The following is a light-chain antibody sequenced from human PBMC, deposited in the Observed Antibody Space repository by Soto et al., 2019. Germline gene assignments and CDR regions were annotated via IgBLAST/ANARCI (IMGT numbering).Light chain of an antibody. J-gene: IGKJ1*01. CDR2: GAS. V-gene: IGKV3-15*01. CDR1: QSVNSN. Sequence: EIVLTQSPATLSVSPGDRATLSCRASQSVNSNLAWYHLKPGQAPRLLIYGASIRAAGIPARFSGSGSGTDFTLTINRLEPEDFAVYYCQQYVTSRRTFGPGTKVDIK. CDR3: QQYVTSRRT.